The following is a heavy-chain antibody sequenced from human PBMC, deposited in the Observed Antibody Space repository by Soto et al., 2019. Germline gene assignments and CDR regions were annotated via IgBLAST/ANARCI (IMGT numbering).Heavy chain of an antibody. J-gene: IGHJ6*02. CDR1: GGSFSAYY. V-gene: IGHV4-34*01. D-gene: IGHD4-17*01. CDR2: ISHRGDT. Sequence: QVQIQQWGAGLLRPSETLSLTCGVSGGSFSAYYLTWIRQSPGKGLEWIAEISHRGDTTYNPSLRSRVTISVDTSRNHFFLRLKSVTAADTAVYYCASNTVTPVDAMDVWGQGTTVTVS. CDR3: ASNTVTPVDAMDV.